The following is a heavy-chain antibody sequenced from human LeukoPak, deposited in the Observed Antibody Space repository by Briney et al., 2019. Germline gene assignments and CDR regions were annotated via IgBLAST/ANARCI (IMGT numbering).Heavy chain of an antibody. J-gene: IGHJ4*02. CDR2: ISSSSDSI. CDR1: GFTFSTYG. V-gene: IGHV3-48*04. Sequence: GGSLRLSCAASGFTFSTYGMIWVRRAPGKGLEWLSYISSSSDSIKYADSVKGRFTSSRDNAKNSLYLQMNSLRAEDTAVYYCARQDGYSYGYSDYWGQGTLVTVSS. CDR3: ARQDGYSYGYSDY. D-gene: IGHD5-18*01.